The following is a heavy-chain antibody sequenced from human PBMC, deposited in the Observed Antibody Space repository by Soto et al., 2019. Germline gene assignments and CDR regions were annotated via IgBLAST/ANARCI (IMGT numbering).Heavy chain of an antibody. Sequence: ASVKVSCKASGYSFTDYHIHWVRQAPGQGLEWLGRINPKSGGTSAAQKFQGWVTMTRDRSISTVYMELTRLRSDDTAVYFCARGHSTDCSNGVCSFFYNHEMDVWGQGTTVTVS. V-gene: IGHV1-2*04. CDR2: INPKSGGT. D-gene: IGHD2-8*01. J-gene: IGHJ6*02. CDR1: GYSFTDYH. CDR3: ARGHSTDCSNGVCSFFYNHEMDV.